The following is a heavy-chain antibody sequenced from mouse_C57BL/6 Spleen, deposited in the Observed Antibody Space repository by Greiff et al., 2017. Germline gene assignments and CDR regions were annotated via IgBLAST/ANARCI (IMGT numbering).Heavy chain of an antibody. Sequence: EVQLQQSGTVLARPGASVKMSCKTSGYTFTSYWMHWVHQRPGQGLEWIGAIYPGNSDTSYNQKFKGKAKLTAVTSASTADMELSSLTNEDSVVYYCTGYYGSRDWFAYWGQGTLVTVSA. V-gene: IGHV1-5*01. CDR2: IYPGNSDT. CDR1: GYTFTSYW. CDR3: TGYYGSRDWFAY. D-gene: IGHD1-1*01. J-gene: IGHJ3*01.